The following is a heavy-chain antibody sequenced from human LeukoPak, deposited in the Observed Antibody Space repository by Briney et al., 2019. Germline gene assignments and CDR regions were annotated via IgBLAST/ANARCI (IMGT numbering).Heavy chain of an antibody. J-gene: IGHJ6*03. V-gene: IGHV4-39*01. CDR2: MYYSGST. Sequence: PSETLSLTCSVFGGSIRGSSYNCGWIRQPPGKGLEWIGIMYYSGSTNYNPSLKSRVTISVDTSKNQFSLKLSSVTAADTAVYYCARLPSYGGNDYYYYMDVWGKGTTVTVSS. D-gene: IGHD4-23*01. CDR1: GGSIRGSSYN. CDR3: ARLPSYGGNDYYYYMDV.